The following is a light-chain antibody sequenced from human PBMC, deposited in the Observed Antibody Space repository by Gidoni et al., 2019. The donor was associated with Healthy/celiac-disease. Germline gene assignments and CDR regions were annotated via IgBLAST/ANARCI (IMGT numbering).Light chain of an antibody. CDR2: GAS. CDR3: QQYNNWPGS. CDR1: QSVNSN. Sequence: EIVMTQSPATLSVSPGERATLSCRASQSVNSNLAWYQQKPGQAPRLLIYGASTRATGIPARFSGSGSGTEFTLTISSLQSEDFAVYYCQQYNNWPGSVXGXTKVEIK. V-gene: IGKV3-15*01. J-gene: IGKJ4*01.